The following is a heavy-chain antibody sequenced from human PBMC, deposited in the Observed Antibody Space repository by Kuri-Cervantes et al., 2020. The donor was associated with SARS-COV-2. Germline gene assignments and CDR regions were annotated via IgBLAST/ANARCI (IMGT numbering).Heavy chain of an antibody. J-gene: IGHJ4*02. Sequence: GGSLRLSCEASGFTFSRYTMNWVRQAPGKGLEWVAVISYDGSNKYYADSVKGRFTISRDNSKNTLYLQTNSLRAEGTAVYYCARDPGIAARPYYFDYWGQGTLVTVSS. D-gene: IGHD6-6*01. CDR3: ARDPGIAARPYYFDY. CDR2: ISYDGSNK. CDR1: GFTFSRYT. V-gene: IGHV3-30*05.